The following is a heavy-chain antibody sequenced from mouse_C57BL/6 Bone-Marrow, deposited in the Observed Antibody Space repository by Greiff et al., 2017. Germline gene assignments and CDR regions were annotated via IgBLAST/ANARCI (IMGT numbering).Heavy chain of an antibody. CDR1: GYTFTDYN. V-gene: IGHV1-22*01. CDR3: APRGLYGSSPYYFDD. CDR2: INPNNGGT. J-gene: IGHJ2*01. D-gene: IGHD1-1*01. Sequence: VQLQQSGPELVKPGASVKLSCKASGYTFTDYNMHWVKQSHGKSLEWIGYINPNNGGTSYNQKFKGKATLTVNKSSRTAYMELRSLTSEESAVYYCAPRGLYGSSPYYFDDWGQGTTLTVSS.